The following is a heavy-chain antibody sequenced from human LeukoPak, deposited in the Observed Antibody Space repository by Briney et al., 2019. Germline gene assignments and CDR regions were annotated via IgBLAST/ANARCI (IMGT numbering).Heavy chain of an antibody. CDR1: GGSISSGSYC. D-gene: IGHD5-18*01. V-gene: IGHV4-61*01. Sequence: SETLSLTCTVSGGSISSGSYCWSWIRQPPGKGLEWIGYIYYSGSTNYNPSLKSRVTISVDTSKNQFSLKLSSVTAADTAVYYCARQGYSYGSIHYYYYMDVWGKGTTVTVSS. CDR2: IYYSGST. J-gene: IGHJ6*03. CDR3: ARQGYSYGSIHYYYYMDV.